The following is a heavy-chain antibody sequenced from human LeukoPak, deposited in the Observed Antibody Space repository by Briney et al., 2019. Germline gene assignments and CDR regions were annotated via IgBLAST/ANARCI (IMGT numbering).Heavy chain of an antibody. D-gene: IGHD3/OR15-3a*01. CDR3: ARDGTDFTDAFDI. V-gene: IGHV1-3*01. Sequence: ASVKVSCKASGYTFTSHAIYWVRQAPGQRLEWMGWINADNGNTKYSQKFQGRVTMTRDTSISTAYMELSRLISDDTAVYYCARDGTDFTDAFDIWGQGTTVTVSS. CDR2: INADNGNT. J-gene: IGHJ3*02. CDR1: GYTFTSHA.